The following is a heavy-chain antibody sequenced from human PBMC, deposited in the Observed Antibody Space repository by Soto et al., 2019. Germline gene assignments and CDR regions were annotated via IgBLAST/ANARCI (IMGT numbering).Heavy chain of an antibody. Sequence: EVQLVESGGGLVQPGGSLKLSCVASGFTFSGSAMHWVRQAPGKGLEWVGRIRSTANSYATVYAASVKGRFTISRYDSKSTAYLQMNSLKTEDTAVYYCLNNSDTVMTHFDYWSQGTLVTVSS. V-gene: IGHV3-73*02. CDR3: LNNSDTVMTHFDY. CDR2: IRSTANSYAT. D-gene: IGHD5-18*01. CDR1: GFTFSGSA. J-gene: IGHJ4*02.